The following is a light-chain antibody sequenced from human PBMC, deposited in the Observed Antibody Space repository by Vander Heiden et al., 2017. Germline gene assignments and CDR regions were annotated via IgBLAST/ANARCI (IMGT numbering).Light chain of an antibody. J-gene: IGLJ1*01. CDR1: AFPKQY. CDR2: KDS. V-gene: IGLV3-25*03. Sequence: SYELPQPPSVSVSPGQTARITCSGAAFPKQYAYWYQQKPGQAPVLVIYKDSERPSGIPERFSGSSSGTTVTLTISGVQAEDEADYYCQSADSSGTYVFGTGTKVTVL. CDR3: QSADSSGTYV.